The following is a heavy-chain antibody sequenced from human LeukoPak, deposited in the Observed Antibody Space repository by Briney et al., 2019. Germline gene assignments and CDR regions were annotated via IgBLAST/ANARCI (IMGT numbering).Heavy chain of an antibody. V-gene: IGHV4-59*01. CDR1: GVSIRSYY. D-gene: IGHD5-18*01. CDR2: LYYSGST. J-gene: IGHJ3*02. CDR3: ARSRSGYSYDHAALEI. Sequence: PSETLSLTCTVSGVSIRSYYWSWIRQPPGKGLEWVGYLYYSGSTNYNPSLKSRVTMSIDTSKNQFSLELSSVTAADTAVYYCARSRSGYSYDHAALEIWGQGTLVTVSS.